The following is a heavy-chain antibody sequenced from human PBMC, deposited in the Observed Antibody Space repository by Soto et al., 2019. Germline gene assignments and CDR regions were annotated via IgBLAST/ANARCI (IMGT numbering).Heavy chain of an antibody. CDR1: GFTFNSYA. V-gene: IGHV3-23*01. CDR2: ISGGGGST. J-gene: IGHJ4*02. CDR3: ARMLSVIAGAGTGAFVY. D-gene: IGHD6-19*01. Sequence: EVQLLESGGGLVQPGGSLRLSCAASGFTFNSYAMSWVRQTPGKGLEWVSTISGGGGSTYYADSVKGRFTISRDNSTNTLYLQMDSLRAEDTAVFYCARMLSVIAGAGTGAFVYWGQGTLVIVSS.